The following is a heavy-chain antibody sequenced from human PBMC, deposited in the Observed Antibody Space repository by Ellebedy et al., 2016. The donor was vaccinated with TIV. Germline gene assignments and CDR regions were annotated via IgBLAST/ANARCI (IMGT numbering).Heavy chain of an antibody. CDR3: AREQGSVFHH. CDR1: GYTFSGYG. V-gene: IGHV1-2*02. J-gene: IGHJ4*02. CDR2: IDPNNGGT. Sequence: AASVKVSCKASGYTFSGYGINWVRQTPGQGLQWMGWIDPNNGGTHFAQNFQGRVTMTRDTSLSTVYMELRRLNSDDTAVYYCAREQGSVFHHWGQGTLVTVSS.